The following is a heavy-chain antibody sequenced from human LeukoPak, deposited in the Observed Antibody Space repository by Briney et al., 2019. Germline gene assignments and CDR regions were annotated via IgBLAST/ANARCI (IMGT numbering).Heavy chain of an antibody. D-gene: IGHD5-12*01. CDR2: ICGSCANT. CDR3: ARMSGGYDKAFDY. Sequence: GGSLRLSCAASGFTFDNYAMAWVRQAPGKGLEWVSTICGSCANTHYAGSVKGRFTISRDNAKNSLYLQMNSLRAEDTAVYYCARMSGGYDKAFDYWGQGTLVTVSS. J-gene: IGHJ4*02. V-gene: IGHV3-23*01. CDR1: GFTFDNYA.